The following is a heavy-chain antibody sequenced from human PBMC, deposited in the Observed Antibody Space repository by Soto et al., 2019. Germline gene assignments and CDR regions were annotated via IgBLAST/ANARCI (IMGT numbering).Heavy chain of an antibody. Sequence: QDQLVQSGGEVKKPGASVKVSCKASGYSFTNYGITWVRQAPGQGFEWMGWISAYNGDTNYAQKLQGRATMTTDASPSTAYLELRSLRSDDTAVYYCARDRGVAPPVAGNTHYYYYMDVWGKGTTVTVSS. V-gene: IGHV1-18*01. D-gene: IGHD6-19*01. J-gene: IGHJ6*03. CDR1: GYSFTNYG. CDR2: ISAYNGDT. CDR3: ARDRGVAPPVAGNTHYYYYMDV.